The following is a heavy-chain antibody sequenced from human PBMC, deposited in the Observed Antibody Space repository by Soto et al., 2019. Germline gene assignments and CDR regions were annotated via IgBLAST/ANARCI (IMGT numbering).Heavy chain of an antibody. CDR3: ASTQLVVGPLDY. J-gene: IGHJ4*02. CDR2: IYSGGST. Sequence: GGSLRLSCAASGFTVSSNYMSWVRQAPGKGLEWVSVIYSGGSTYYADSVKGRFTISRDNSKNTLYLQMNSLRAEDTAVYYCASTQLVVGPLDYWGQGTLVTVSS. CDR1: GFTVSSNY. D-gene: IGHD2-15*01. V-gene: IGHV3-66*01.